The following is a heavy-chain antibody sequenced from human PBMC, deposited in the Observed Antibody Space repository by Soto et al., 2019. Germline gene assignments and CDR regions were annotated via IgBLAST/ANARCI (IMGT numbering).Heavy chain of an antibody. J-gene: IGHJ2*01. CDR1: EFTFSASG. V-gene: IGHV3-23*01. Sequence: EVQLLESGGDLVQPGGSLRLSCAASEFTFSASGMTWVRLPPGRGLDYVSAIGPSGSAKYYADSVKGRFTISRDNSKNKLYLQMNSLRAEDTAIYYCAKTPRGGDYGDWYFDLWGRGTLVTVSS. D-gene: IGHD4-17*01. CDR3: AKTPRGGDYGDWYFDL. CDR2: IGPSGSAK.